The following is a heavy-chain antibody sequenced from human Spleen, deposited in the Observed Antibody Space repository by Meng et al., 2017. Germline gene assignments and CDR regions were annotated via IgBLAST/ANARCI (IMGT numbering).Heavy chain of an antibody. J-gene: IGHJ4*02. CDR1: GGAISSIDW. D-gene: IGHD6-19*01. Sequence: QLQKSGPGRVKPSVTLSLTCVVSGGAISSIDWWSWVRQPPGKGLEWIGEIYHGGDTNYNPSLKSRVTIAIDKSKNQFSLKLTSVTAADTAVYYCASWIYSCGWQWGQGALVTVSS. CDR2: IYHGGDT. CDR3: ASWIYSCGWQ. V-gene: IGHV4/OR15-8*02.